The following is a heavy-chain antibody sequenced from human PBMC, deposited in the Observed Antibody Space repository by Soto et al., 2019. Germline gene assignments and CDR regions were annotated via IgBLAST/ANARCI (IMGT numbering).Heavy chain of an antibody. CDR3: ARATSGYDFWRNANYFDC. D-gene: IGHD3-3*01. CDR1: GGSISSSNW. V-gene: IGHV4-4*02. CDR2: IYHSGST. J-gene: IGHJ4*02. Sequence: SETLSLTCAVSGGSISSSNWWSWVRQPPGKGLEWIGEIYHSGSTNYNPSLKSRVTISVDKSKNQFSLKLSSVTAADTAVYYCARATSGYDFWRNANYFDCWGQGTLVTVSS.